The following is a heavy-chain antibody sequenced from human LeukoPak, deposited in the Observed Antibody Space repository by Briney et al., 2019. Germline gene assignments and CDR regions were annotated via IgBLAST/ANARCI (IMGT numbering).Heavy chain of an antibody. J-gene: IGHJ4*02. V-gene: IGHV4-34*01. Sequence: SETLSLTCTVSGGSVSSHFWSWIRQPPGKGLEWIGELTESGRTSYNPSLKSRVTIAEDTSKNQFSLKLSSVTAADTAVYYCARWSLRGCSGSPCFDYWGQGTLVTVSS. CDR1: GGSVSSHF. CDR2: LTESGRT. D-gene: IGHD2-15*01. CDR3: ARWSLRGCSGSPCFDY.